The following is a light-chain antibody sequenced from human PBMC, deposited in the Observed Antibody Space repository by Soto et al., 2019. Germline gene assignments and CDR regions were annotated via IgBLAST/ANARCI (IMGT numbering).Light chain of an antibody. Sequence: DPQMTQSPSTLSASVGDRVTITCRASQGISSWLVWYQQKPGKAPKLLIYAASSLQSGVPSRFSGSGSGTDFTLTISSLQPEDFATYYCQQANTFPLTFGPGTKVDI. J-gene: IGKJ3*01. CDR3: QQANTFPLT. V-gene: IGKV1-12*01. CDR1: QGISSW. CDR2: AAS.